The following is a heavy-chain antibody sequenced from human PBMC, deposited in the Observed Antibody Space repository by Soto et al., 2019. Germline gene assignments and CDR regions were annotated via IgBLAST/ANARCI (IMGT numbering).Heavy chain of an antibody. D-gene: IGHD5-18*01. J-gene: IGHJ3*01. V-gene: IGHV4-34*01. CDR3: ETDNTRRGACDV. CDR1: NESFSVYY. Sequence: PSETLSLTCTIYNESFSVYYWTWIRQPPGKGLEWIGEINHSGSTNYNPSLKSRVTMSVDTSRNQFSLKLTSVTAADTAVYYCETDNTRRGACDVWGQGTMVTVSS. CDR2: INHSGST.